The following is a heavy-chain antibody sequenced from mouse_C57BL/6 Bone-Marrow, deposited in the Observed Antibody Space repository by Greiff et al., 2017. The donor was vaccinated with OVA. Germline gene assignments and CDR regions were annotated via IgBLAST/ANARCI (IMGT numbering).Heavy chain of an antibody. J-gene: IGHJ4*01. CDR2: IWRGGST. D-gene: IGHD3-3*01. CDR3: AKTAGAGLYYAMDY. V-gene: IGHV2-5*01. CDR1: GFSLTSYG. Sequence: QVQLQQSGPGLVQPSQSLSITCTVSGFSLTSYGVHWVRQSPGKGLEWLGVIWRGGSTDYNAAFMSRLSITKDNSKSQVFFKMNSLQADDTAIYSCAKTAGAGLYYAMDYWGQGTSVTVSS.